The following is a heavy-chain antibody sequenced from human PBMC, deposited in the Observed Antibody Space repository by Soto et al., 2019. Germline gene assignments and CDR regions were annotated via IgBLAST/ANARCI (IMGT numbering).Heavy chain of an antibody. CDR2: TSSSDSTI. J-gene: IGHJ4*02. CDR1: GFTFSDYE. Sequence: EVQLVESGGGSVQPGGSLRLSCAVSGFTFSDYEVNWVRQAPGKGLEWVSYTSSSDSTIYYADSVKGRFTISRDNAKNSLYLQMNSLRAEDTAVYYCARQNGSGWEGLFDYWGQGTLVTVSS. CDR3: ARQNGSGWEGLFDY. V-gene: IGHV3-48*03. D-gene: IGHD6-19*01.